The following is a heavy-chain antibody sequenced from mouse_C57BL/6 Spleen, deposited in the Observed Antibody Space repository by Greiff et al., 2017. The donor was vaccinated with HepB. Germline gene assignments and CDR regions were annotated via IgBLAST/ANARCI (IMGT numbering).Heavy chain of an antibody. J-gene: IGHJ1*03. D-gene: IGHD1-3*01. CDR2: ISSGSSTT. Sequence: EVHLVQSGGGLVKPGGSLKLSCAASGFTFSDYGMHWVRQSPEKGLEWVAYISSGSSTTNYTDTVKGRSTISRDNATSTLYLQMSSLTSEDSAMYYCARESGWDFEVWGTGTTVTVSS. V-gene: IGHV5-17*01. CDR1: GFTFSDYG. CDR3: ARESGWDFEV.